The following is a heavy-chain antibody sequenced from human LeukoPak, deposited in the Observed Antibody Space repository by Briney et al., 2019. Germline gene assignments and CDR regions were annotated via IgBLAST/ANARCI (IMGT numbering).Heavy chain of an antibody. D-gene: IGHD3-10*01. CDR3: ARDSGGAFDI. CDR2: IYSGGST. Sequence: GGSLRLSCAASGFTFSSYAMSWVRQAPGKGLEWVSVIYSGGSTYYADSVKGRFTISRDNSKNTLYLQMNSLRAEDTAVYYCARDSGGAFDIWGQGTMVTVSS. J-gene: IGHJ3*02. CDR1: GFTFSSYA. V-gene: IGHV3-66*01.